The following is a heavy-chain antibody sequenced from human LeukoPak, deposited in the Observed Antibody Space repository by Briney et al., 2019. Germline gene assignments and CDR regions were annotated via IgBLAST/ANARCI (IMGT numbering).Heavy chain of an antibody. CDR3: ARPNRHNWIYAFDP. V-gene: IGHV3-21*01. CDR2: ISSSSSYI. Sequence: GGSLRLSCAASGFTFSSYSMNWVRQAPGKGLEWVSSISSSSSYIYYADSVKGRFTISRDNAKNSLYLQMNSLRAEDTAVYYCARPNRHNWIYAFDPWGQGTLVTVSS. J-gene: IGHJ5*02. D-gene: IGHD1-7*01. CDR1: GFTFSSYS.